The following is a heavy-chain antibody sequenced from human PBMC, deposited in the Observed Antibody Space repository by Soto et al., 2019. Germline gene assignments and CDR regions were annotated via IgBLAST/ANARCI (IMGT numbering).Heavy chain of an antibody. J-gene: IGHJ5*01. CDR1: GGTFGNLG. D-gene: IGHD3-10*01. V-gene: IGHV1-69*01. Sequence: QMQLVQSGSEVKKPGSSVKVSCKASGGTFGNLGISWLRQAPGQGLEWLGGTIPIFDTPHYAEKFRDRLTITADATSTVYMELTSLSSEDTATYYCARDREDGSGTKYNWFDSWGQGTLVTVSS. CDR2: TIPIFDTP. CDR3: ARDREDGSGTKYNWFDS.